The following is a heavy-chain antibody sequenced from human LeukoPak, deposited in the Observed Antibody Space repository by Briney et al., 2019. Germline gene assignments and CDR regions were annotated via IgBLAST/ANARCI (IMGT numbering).Heavy chain of an antibody. CDR2: IKQDGSEK. Sequence: GGSLRLSCAASGFTFSTYWMTWVRQAPGKGLEWVANIKQDGSEKDYVDSVKGRFTISRDNAKNSLYLQMNSLRAEDTAVYYCAREVQPVSGYFDWFGGYYHGMDVWGKGTTVTVSS. J-gene: IGHJ6*04. CDR3: AREVQPVSGYFDWFGGYYHGMDV. V-gene: IGHV3-7*03. D-gene: IGHD3-9*01. CDR1: GFTFSTYW.